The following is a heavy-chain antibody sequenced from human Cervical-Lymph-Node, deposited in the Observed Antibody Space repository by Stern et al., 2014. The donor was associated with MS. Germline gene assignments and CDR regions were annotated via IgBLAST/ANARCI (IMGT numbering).Heavy chain of an antibody. CDR3: ARAPSSGRLAGMDV. J-gene: IGHJ6*02. CDR2: IYERGST. V-gene: IGHV4-4*02. Sequence: QVQLQESGPGLVKPSGTLSLTCVVSGGSISGNEWWIWVRQPPGKGLEWIGEIYERGSTNYNPSLESRLTISVDKSKSQFSLKLRSGTAADTAVYYCARAPSSGRLAGMDVWGQGIAVTVSS. D-gene: IGHD3-22*01. CDR1: GGSISGNEW.